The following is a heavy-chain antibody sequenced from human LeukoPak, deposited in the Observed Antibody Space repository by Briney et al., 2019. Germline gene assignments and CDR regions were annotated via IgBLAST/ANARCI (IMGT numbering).Heavy chain of an antibody. CDR2: IYTSGST. V-gene: IGHV4-4*07. J-gene: IGHJ4*02. D-gene: IGHD6-19*01. CDR3: ARDLGYSSGWSGVYFDY. Sequence: SETLSLTCTVSGGSISSYYWSWIRQPAGKGLEWIGRIYTSGSTNYNPSLKSRVTMSVDTSKNQFSLKLSSVTAADTAVYYCARDLGYSSGWSGVYFDYWGQRTVVTVSS. CDR1: GGSISSYY.